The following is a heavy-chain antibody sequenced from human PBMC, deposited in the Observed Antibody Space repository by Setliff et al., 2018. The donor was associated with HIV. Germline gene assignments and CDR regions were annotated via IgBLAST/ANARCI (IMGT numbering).Heavy chain of an antibody. V-gene: IGHV3-33*01. D-gene: IGHD4-17*01. J-gene: IGHJ6*03. CDR3: VRGPTTVTNYYYYYMDV. CDR1: GFTFSPYA. CDR2: IWADEITK. Sequence: GGSLRLSCATSGFTFSPYAIHWVRQAPGMGLEWVAMIWADEITKFYADSVKGRFTISRDNDNNSLYLQMSGLSAEDTAVYYCVRGPTTVTNYYYYYMDVWGKGTTVTVSS.